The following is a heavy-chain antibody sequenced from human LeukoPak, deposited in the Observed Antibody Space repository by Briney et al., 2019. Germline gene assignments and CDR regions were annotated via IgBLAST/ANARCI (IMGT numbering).Heavy chain of an antibody. V-gene: IGHV4-59*08. D-gene: IGHD4-11*01. CDR3: AGYATTVPTNDY. CDR1: GGSITGNY. CDR2: IYYSGST. Sequence: PSETLSLTCTLPGGSITGNYWSWFRQPPGKGLEWIGFIYYSGSTNYNPSLKSRVTISVDTSKNQFSLKLSAVSAADTAVYYCAGYATTVPTNDYWGQGSLVTVSS. J-gene: IGHJ4*02.